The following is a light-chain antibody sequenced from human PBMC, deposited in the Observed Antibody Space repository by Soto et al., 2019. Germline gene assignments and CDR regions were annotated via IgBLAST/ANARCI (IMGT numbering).Light chain of an antibody. J-gene: IGKJ2*01. Sequence: EVVLTQSPATLSLSPGERATLSCRASQSVSSHLAWYQQKPVQARRLVSYGASNRATGFPDRFSGSESGTDFTLTISPLEPEAVAVYYCQQRTNWQHTFGQGTRLESK. CDR3: QQRTNWQHT. CDR1: QSVSSH. V-gene: IGKV3-11*01. CDR2: GAS.